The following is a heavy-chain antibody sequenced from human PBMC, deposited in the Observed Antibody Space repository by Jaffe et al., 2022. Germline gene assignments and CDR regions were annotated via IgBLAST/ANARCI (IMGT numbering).Heavy chain of an antibody. Sequence: EVQLVESGGGLVQPGGSLRLSCAASGFIFSDHYMDWVRQAPGKGLEWVGRTINKGNSYTTEYAASVQGRFTISRDNSKNSLYLQMNSLKTEDTAVYYCARVAGSLYYFDYWGQGTLVTVSS. CDR3: ARVAGSLYYFDY. V-gene: IGHV3-72*01. CDR1: GFIFSDHY. D-gene: IGHD6-19*01. CDR2: TINKGNSYTT. J-gene: IGHJ4*02.